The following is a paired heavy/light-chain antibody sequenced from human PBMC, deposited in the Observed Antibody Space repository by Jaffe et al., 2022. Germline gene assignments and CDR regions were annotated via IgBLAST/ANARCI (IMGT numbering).Light chain of an antibody. Sequence: EIVLTQSPGILSLSPGERGTLSCRASQSVISSYLAWYQQKPGQAPRLLIYGASSRATGTPDRFSGSESGTDFTLTISRLEPEDFAVYYCQQYGNSPPTFGPGTKVDIK. V-gene: IGKV3-20*01. CDR3: QQYGNSPPT. CDR2: GAS. CDR1: QSVISSY. J-gene: IGKJ3*01.
Heavy chain of an antibody. CDR1: GFSFSSHA. V-gene: IGHV3-23*01. J-gene: IGHJ4*02. D-gene: IGHD1-7*01. CDR3: AKCITYNWNYEGRYFDY. CDR2: ITTSGST. Sequence: DVQLLESGGGLVQPGGSLRLSCAASGFSFSSHAMSWVRQAPGKGLEWVSTITTSGSTYYADSVKGRFTISRDNSKSTLYLQMNSLRAEDTAIYYCAKCITYNWNYEGRYFDYWGQGTLVTVSS.